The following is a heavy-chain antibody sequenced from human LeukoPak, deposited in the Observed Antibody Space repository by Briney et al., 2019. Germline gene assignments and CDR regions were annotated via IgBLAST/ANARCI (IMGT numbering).Heavy chain of an antibody. CDR1: GFTFSHYG. J-gene: IGHJ4*02. CDR3: ANVDY. Sequence: PGRSLRLSCAASGFTFSHYGMHWVRQAPGKGLEWVAIISYDGSNKYYADSVKGRFTISRDNSKNTLYLQMNSLRAEDTAIYYCANVDYWGQGTLVTVSS. V-gene: IGHV3-30*18. CDR2: ISYDGSNK.